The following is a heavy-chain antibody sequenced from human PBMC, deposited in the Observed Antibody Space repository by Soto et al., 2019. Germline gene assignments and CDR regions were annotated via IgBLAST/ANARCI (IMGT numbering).Heavy chain of an antibody. J-gene: IGHJ4*02. CDR2: IVVGSGNT. Sequence: ASVKVSCKASGFTFFTSAVQWVRQARGQGLEWIGWIVVGSGNTNYAQKFQERVTITRDMSTNTAYMELTSLRSEDTAVYYCAADKYCGGDCYFDYWGQGIMVTVSS. D-gene: IGHD2-21*02. CDR1: GFTFFTSA. V-gene: IGHV1-58*01. CDR3: AADKYCGGDCYFDY.